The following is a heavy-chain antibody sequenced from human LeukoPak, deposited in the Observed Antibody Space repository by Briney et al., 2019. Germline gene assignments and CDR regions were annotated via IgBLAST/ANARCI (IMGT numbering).Heavy chain of an antibody. CDR2: IYPGDSDT. J-gene: IGHJ4*02. CDR3: ATTGPEYSSSWYLHF. CDR1: GYSFTSYW. D-gene: IGHD6-13*01. Sequence: GESLKTSCKASGYSFTSYWIGWVRQMPGKGLEWMGVIYPGDSDTRYSPSFQGQVTISADKSISTAYLQWSSPKASDTAMYYCATTGPEYSSSWYLHFWGQGTLVTVSS. V-gene: IGHV5-51*01.